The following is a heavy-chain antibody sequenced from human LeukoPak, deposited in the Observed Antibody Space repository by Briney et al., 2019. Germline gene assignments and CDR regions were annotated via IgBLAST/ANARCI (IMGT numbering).Heavy chain of an antibody. V-gene: IGHV1-2*06. CDR3: AREQGGSGTYGVDY. CDR2: INPGSGGT. J-gene: IGHJ4*02. Sequence: GASVTVSFTASGYTFTGYYIHWVRQAPGQGLEWMGRINPGSGGTNYAQKFQGRVAMTRDTSISTAYMELSRLRSDDTAVYYCAREQGGSGTYGVDYWGQGTLVTVSS. D-gene: IGHD1-26*01. CDR1: GYTFTGYY.